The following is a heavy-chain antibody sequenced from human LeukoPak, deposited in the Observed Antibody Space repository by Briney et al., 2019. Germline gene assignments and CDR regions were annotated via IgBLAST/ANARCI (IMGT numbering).Heavy chain of an antibody. CDR1: GGSISSSSYY. Sequence: PSETLSLTCTVTGGSISSSSYYWGWIPQPPGKGLEWIGSIYYSGSTYYNPSLKSRVTISVDTSKNQFSLKLSSVTAADTAVYYCARHDYGGSLSFDYWGQGTLVTVSS. CDR3: ARHDYGGSLSFDY. J-gene: IGHJ4*02. CDR2: IYYSGST. D-gene: IGHD4-23*01. V-gene: IGHV4-39*01.